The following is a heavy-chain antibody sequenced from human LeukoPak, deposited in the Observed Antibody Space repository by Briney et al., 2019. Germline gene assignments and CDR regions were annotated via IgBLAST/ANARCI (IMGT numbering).Heavy chain of an antibody. Sequence: SETLSLTCTVSGGSISSGSYYWSWIRQPAGKGLEWIGRIYSSGSTNYNPSLKSRVTISVDTSKSQLSLKLSSVTAADTAVYYCARSYFDYWGQGTLVTVSS. J-gene: IGHJ4*02. CDR3: ARSYFDY. V-gene: IGHV4-61*02. CDR1: GGSISSGSYY. CDR2: IYSSGST.